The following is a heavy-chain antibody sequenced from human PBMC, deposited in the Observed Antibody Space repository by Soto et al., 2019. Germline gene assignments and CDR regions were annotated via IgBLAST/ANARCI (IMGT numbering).Heavy chain of an antibody. V-gene: IGHV3-48*03. Sequence: EVQLVESGGGLVQPGGSLRLSCAASGFTFSSYEMNWVRQAPGKGLESISYISTSGSPIYYADSVRGRFTISRDNAKNLHFQHMITLRTEDTDVYYCQGTKWNDGSDSCGQGTLVTASS. J-gene: IGHJ4*02. CDR2: ISTSGSPI. CDR3: QGTKWNDGSDS. D-gene: IGHD1-1*01. CDR1: GFTFSSYE.